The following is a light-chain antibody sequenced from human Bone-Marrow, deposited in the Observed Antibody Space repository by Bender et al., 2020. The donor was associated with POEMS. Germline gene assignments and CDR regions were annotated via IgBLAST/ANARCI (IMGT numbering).Light chain of an antibody. CDR2: HDN. Sequence: SSELTQPSSVSVSPGQTARITCSGDVLATSYARWFQQKPGQSPVLVIYHDNKRPSGIPVRFSGSNSGDTATLTISGTQAMDEADYYCCSYAGGTRSLYLFGTGTKVTVL. CDR1: VLATSY. V-gene: IGLV3-27*01. J-gene: IGLJ1*01. CDR3: CSYAGGTRSLYL.